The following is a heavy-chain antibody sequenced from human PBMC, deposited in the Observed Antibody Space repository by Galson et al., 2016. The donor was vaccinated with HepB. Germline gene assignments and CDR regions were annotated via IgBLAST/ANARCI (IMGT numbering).Heavy chain of an antibody. CDR2: IIPIFGTA. D-gene: IGHD3-22*01. CDR3: ARDLSTYDSSGYYYVSYFDY. Sequence: SVKVSCKASGGTFSSYVISWVRQAPGQGLEWMGGIIPIFGTANYAQKFQGRVTITADESTSTAYMELSSLRSEDTAVYYCARDLSTYDSSGYYYVSYFDYWGQGTLVTVSS. CDR1: GGTFSSYV. J-gene: IGHJ4*02. V-gene: IGHV1-69*13.